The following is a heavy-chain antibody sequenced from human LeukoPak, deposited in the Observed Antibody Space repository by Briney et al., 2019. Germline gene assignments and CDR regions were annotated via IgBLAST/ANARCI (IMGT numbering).Heavy chain of an antibody. CDR2: ISSSGSIT. Sequence: GGSLRLSCVASGFTLSSHNINWVRQAPGKGLEWVSHISSSGSITYYGDSVKGRITISRDNAKNSLSLQMNNLRVEDTAVYYCARAGSHWHYVYWGQGTVVTVSS. CDR3: ARAGSHWHYVY. V-gene: IGHV3-48*04. J-gene: IGHJ4*02. D-gene: IGHD3-10*01. CDR1: GFTLSSHN.